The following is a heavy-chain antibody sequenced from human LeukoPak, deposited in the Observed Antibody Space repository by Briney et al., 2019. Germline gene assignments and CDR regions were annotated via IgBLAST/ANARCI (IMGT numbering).Heavy chain of an antibody. J-gene: IGHJ2*01. V-gene: IGHV3-74*01. CDR3: ARDRDYSSSYFGWYFDQ. Sequence: GGSLRLSCAASGFTFSNYWMHWVRQAPGKGLVWVSRINSDGINTSYADSVKGRFTISRDNAKNSLYLQMNSLRAEDTALYYCARDRDYSSSYFGWYFDQWGRGTLVTVSS. CDR1: GFTFSNYW. CDR2: INSDGINT. D-gene: IGHD6-6*01.